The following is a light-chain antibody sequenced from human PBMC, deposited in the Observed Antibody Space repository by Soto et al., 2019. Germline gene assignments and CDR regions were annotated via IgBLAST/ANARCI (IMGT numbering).Light chain of an antibody. CDR1: SSDVGGYDY. V-gene: IGLV2-14*01. J-gene: IGLJ1*01. CDR2: EVS. CDR3: SSYTNSSTFV. Sequence: QSALTQTASVSGSPGQSITISCTGTSSDVGGYDYVSWYQQHPGKAPKLMIYEVSNRPSGVSNRFSGSKSGNTASLTISGLQAEDETDYYCSSYTNSSTFVFGTGTKLTVL.